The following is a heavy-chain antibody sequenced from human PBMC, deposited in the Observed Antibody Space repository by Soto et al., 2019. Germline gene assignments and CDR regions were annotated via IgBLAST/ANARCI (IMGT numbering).Heavy chain of an antibody. CDR2: IYWDDDK. CDR3: AHIGRGVGKGGRYCSGGSCYPRY. J-gene: IGHJ4*02. Sequence: QITLKESGPTLVKPTQTLTLTCTFSGFSLSTSGVGVGWIRQPPGKALEGLALIYWDDDKRYSPSLKSRLTIPQDTSKNQVVLTMTNMDPVDTATYYCAHIGRGVGKGGRYCSGGSCYPRYWGQGTLVTVSS. D-gene: IGHD2-15*01. V-gene: IGHV2-5*02. CDR1: GFSLSTSGVG.